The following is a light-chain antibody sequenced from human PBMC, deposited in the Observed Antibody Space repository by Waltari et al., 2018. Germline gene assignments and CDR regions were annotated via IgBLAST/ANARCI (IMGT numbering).Light chain of an antibody. CDR2: WAS. V-gene: IGKV4-1*01. CDR1: QSVLRTSSNKNF. Sequence: DIVMTQSPDSLTLSLGDRATISCKSSQSVLRTSSNKNFLAWYQQKSGQPPKLLFYWASTRESGVPDRFSGSGSGTDFTLTISSLQSEDVAIYYCQQYYDSPITFGPGTKVDV. J-gene: IGKJ3*01. CDR3: QQYYDSPIT.